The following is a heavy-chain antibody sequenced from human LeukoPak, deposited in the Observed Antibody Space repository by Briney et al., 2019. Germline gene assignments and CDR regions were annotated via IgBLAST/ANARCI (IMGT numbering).Heavy chain of an antibody. V-gene: IGHV3-48*01. J-gene: IGHJ6*03. CDR1: GFTFSSYS. Sequence: GGSLRLSCAASGFTFSSYSMNWVRQAPGKGLEWVSYISSSSSTIYDADSVKGRFTISRDNAKNSLYLQMNSLRAEDTAVYYCARAIGYSYGYGIYYYYMDVWGKGTTVTVSS. CDR3: ARAIGYSYGYGIYYYYMDV. CDR2: ISSSSSTI. D-gene: IGHD5-18*01.